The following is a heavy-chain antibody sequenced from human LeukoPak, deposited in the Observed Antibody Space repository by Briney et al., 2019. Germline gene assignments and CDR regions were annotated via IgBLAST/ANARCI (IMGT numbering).Heavy chain of an antibody. V-gene: IGHV3-7*01. CDR3: ARDSYRVFGY. D-gene: IGHD5-18*01. CDR2: IKDDGRDK. CDR1: GLTFSNYW. Sequence: PGGSLRLSCVVSGLTFSNYWMTWVRQAPGQGLEWVGNIKDDGRDKNYVASVKGRLTISRDNAKNSVYLQMNNLRPDDTAVYDCARDSYRVFGYWGQGTLVTVSS. J-gene: IGHJ4*02.